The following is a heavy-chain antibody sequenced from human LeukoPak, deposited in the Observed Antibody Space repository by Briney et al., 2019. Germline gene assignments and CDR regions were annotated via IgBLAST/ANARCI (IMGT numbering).Heavy chain of an antibody. CDR2: IYPGDSDT. D-gene: IGHD1-7*01. CDR3: ARPLDHNWNYVGAFDI. CDR1: GYSFTSYW. J-gene: IGHJ3*02. Sequence: GESLKISCKGSGYSFTSYWIGWVRQMPGKGLEWMGIIYPGDSDTRYSPSFQGQVTISADKSISTAYLQWSSLKASDTAMYYCARPLDHNWNYVGAFDIWGQGTMVTVSS. V-gene: IGHV5-51*01.